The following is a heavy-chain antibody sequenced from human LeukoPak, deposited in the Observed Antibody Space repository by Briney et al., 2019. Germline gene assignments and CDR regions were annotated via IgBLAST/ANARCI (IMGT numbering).Heavy chain of an antibody. D-gene: IGHD3/OR15-3a*01. J-gene: IGHJ4*02. CDR3: VRLGRMGNVVY. CDR1: GGSISRTSQY. Sequence: SETLSLTCTVSGGSISRTSQYWGWIRQPPENGPEWIGSMYYSGATYYNPSLKSRVTISLDTSKNQFSLTLTSVTAADTAVYYCVRLGRMGNVVYWGQGTLVPVSS. CDR2: MYYSGAT. V-gene: IGHV4-39*01.